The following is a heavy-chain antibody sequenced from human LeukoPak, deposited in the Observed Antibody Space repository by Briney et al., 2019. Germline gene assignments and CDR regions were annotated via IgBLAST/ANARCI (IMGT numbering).Heavy chain of an antibody. CDR3: ARNENSGWGYFDY. D-gene: IGHD5-12*01. V-gene: IGHV3-23*01. CDR1: GFTFSSYA. Sequence: GGSLRLSCAASGFTFSSYAMSWVRQAPGKGLEWVSVIGGSNGITFYVGSVKGRFTISRDNSKDTLYLQMNSLRAEDTAVYYCARNENSGWGYFDYWGQGTLVTVSS. J-gene: IGHJ4*02. CDR2: IGGSNGIT.